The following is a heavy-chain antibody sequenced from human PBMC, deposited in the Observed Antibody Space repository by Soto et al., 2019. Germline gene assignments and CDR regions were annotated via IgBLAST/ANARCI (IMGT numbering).Heavy chain of an antibody. D-gene: IGHD3-10*01. CDR3: ARGGRDYYGSGTRKGYMDV. J-gene: IGHJ6*03. V-gene: IGHV4-59*01. CDR1: GGSISSYY. CDR2: IYYSGST. Sequence: SETLSLTCTVSGGSISSYYWSWIRQPPGKGLEWIGYIYYSGSTNYNPSLKSRVTISVDTSKNQFSLKLSSVTAADTAVYYCARGGRDYYGSGTRKGYMDVWGKGTTVTVSS.